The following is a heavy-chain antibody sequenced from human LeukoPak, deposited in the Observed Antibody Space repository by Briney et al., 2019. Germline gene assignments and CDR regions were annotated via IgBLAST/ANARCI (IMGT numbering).Heavy chain of an antibody. J-gene: IGHJ4*02. V-gene: IGHV4-59*08. CDR3: ARWARAGDNLGPFDY. D-gene: IGHD5-24*01. CDR2: IYYSGST. Sequence: NPSETMSLTCTVSGGSMSSYYWTWIRQPPGQGLEWIGYIYYSGSTKYNPSLKSRVTISVDTSKNPFSLKLSSVTAADTAVYYCARWARAGDNLGPFDYWGQGTLVTVSS. CDR1: GGSMSSYY.